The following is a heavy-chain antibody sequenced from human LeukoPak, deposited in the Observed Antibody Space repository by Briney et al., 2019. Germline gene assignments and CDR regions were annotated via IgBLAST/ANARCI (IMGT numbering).Heavy chain of an antibody. V-gene: IGHV4-59*01. CDR1: GGSISSYY. CDR2: IYYSGST. D-gene: IGHD5-18*01. CDR3: ARGYSYGYDFDY. J-gene: IGHJ4*02. Sequence: TSETLSLTCTVSGGSISSYYWSWIRQPPGKGLEWIGYIYYSGSTNYNPSLKSRVTISVDTTKNQFSLKLSSVTAADTAVYYCARGYSYGYDFDYWGQGALVTVS.